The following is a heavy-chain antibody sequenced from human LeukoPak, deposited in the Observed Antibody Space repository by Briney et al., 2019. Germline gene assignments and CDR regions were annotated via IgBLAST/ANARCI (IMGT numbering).Heavy chain of an antibody. D-gene: IGHD6-13*01. V-gene: IGHV3-21*01. J-gene: IGHJ4*02. CDR3: ARDLAAALDY. Sequence: GGSLRLSCAASGFTFSSYAMHWVRQAPGKGLEWVSSLSSSRTYIYYADSVKGRFTISRDNAKNSLYLQMNSLRAEDTAVYYCARDLAAALDYWGQGTLVTVSS. CDR1: GFTFSSYA. CDR2: LSSSRTYI.